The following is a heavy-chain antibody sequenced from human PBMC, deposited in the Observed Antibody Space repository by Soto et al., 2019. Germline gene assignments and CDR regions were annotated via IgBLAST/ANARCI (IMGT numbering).Heavy chain of an antibody. CDR1: GGSFSGYY. Sequence: SEALSLTCAVYGGSFSGYYWSWIRQPPGKGLEWIGEINHSGSTNYNPSLKSRVTISVDTSKNQFSLKLSSVTAADTAVYYCARVFALHDYGDLDVWGQGTTVTVSS. CDR3: ARVFALHDYGDLDV. J-gene: IGHJ6*02. D-gene: IGHD4-17*01. CDR2: INHSGST. V-gene: IGHV4-34*01.